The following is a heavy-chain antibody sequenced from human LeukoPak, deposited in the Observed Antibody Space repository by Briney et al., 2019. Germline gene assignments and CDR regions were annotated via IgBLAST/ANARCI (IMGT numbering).Heavy chain of an antibody. V-gene: IGHV4-34*01. D-gene: IGHD3-9*01. J-gene: IGHJ4*02. CDR3: ARVVNDILTGYPPHPDC. Sequence: SETLSLTCAVYGGSLSGYYWSWIRQAPGKGLEWIGEINHSGSTNYNPSLKSRVTISVDTSKDQFSLKLSSVTAADTAVYYCARVVNDILTGYPPHPDCWGQGTLVTVSS. CDR2: INHSGST. CDR1: GGSLSGYY.